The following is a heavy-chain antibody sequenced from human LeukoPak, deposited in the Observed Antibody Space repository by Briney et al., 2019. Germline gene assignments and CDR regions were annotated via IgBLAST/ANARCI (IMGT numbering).Heavy chain of an antibody. Sequence: GGSLRLSCAASGFTFSSYWMSWVRQAPGKGLEWVANIKQDGSEKYYVDSVKGRFTISRDNAKNSLYLQMNSLRAEDTALYYCAKDHYDSSTYFDYWGQGTLVTVSS. CDR2: IKQDGSEK. J-gene: IGHJ4*02. CDR1: GFTFSSYW. V-gene: IGHV3-7*03. D-gene: IGHD3-22*01. CDR3: AKDHYDSSTYFDY.